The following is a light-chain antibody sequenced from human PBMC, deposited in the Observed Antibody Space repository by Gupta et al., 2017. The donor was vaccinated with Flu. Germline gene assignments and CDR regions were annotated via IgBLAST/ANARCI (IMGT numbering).Light chain of an antibody. CDR3: GTRDSTLSDS. J-gene: IGLJ1*01. CDR1: SSNIGSHY. Sequence: QSVLTQPPSVSAAPGQKVTISCSGSSSNIGSHYVSWYQQVPGTAPKLLIYEDNKRPSGIPGRFSGSKSGTSATLDITGLQTGDEADYYCGTRDSTLSDSFGTGTKVTVL. V-gene: IGLV1-51*01. CDR2: EDN.